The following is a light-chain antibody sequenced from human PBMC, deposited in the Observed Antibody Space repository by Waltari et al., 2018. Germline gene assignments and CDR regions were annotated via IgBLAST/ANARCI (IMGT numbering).Light chain of an antibody. Sequence: QSALTQPASVSGSPGQSITISCTGTSSDVGGYKPVSWYQQHPDKAPKLVIYGVTKRPSGVSDRFSGSKSGNTASLTISGLQAEDEADYYCYSYAGSANGVFGGGTTLTVL. CDR2: GVT. CDR1: SSDVGGYKP. V-gene: IGLV2-23*02. CDR3: YSYAGSANGV. J-gene: IGLJ3*02.